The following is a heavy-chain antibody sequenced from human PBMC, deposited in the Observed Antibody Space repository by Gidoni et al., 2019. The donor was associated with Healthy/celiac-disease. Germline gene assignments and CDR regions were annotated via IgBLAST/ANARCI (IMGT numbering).Heavy chain of an antibody. CDR3: ARDLDGSGDP. CDR1: GFNFSDYY. J-gene: IGHJ5*02. D-gene: IGHD3-10*01. CDR2: ISNSGSTI. Sequence: QVQLVESVVALVKPGGSLRLSCAASGFNFSDYYMSWISQAPGPGLEWVSYISNSGSTIYYADSVKGRFTISRDNAKNSLYLQMNSLRAEDTAVYYCARDLDGSGDPWGQGTLVTVSS. V-gene: IGHV3-11*04.